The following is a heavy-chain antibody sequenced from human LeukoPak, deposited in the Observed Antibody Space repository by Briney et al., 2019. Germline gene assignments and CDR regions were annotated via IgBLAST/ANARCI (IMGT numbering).Heavy chain of an antibody. CDR1: GFTFSSYG. V-gene: IGHV3-30*18. Sequence: PGGSLRLSCAASGFTFSSYGMSWVRQAPGKGLEWVAVISYDAGKKYYADSVKGRFTISRDNSKNTLYLQMNSLRAEDTAVYYCAKDDYYDTSGYRDWGQGTLVTVSS. J-gene: IGHJ4*02. CDR3: AKDDYYDTSGYRD. D-gene: IGHD3-22*01. CDR2: ISYDAGKK.